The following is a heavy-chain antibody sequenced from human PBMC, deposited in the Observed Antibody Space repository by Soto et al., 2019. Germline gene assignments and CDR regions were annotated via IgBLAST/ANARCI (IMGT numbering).Heavy chain of an antibody. Sequence: LRLSCAASGFTFSSYGMHWVRQAPGKGLEWVAVISYDGSNKYYADSVKGRFTISRDNSKNTLYLQMNSLRAEDTAVYYCATTGTTSDYFDYWGQGTLVTVSS. CDR2: ISYDGSNK. J-gene: IGHJ4*02. CDR3: ATTGTTSDYFDY. V-gene: IGHV3-30*03. CDR1: GFTFSSYG. D-gene: IGHD1-1*01.